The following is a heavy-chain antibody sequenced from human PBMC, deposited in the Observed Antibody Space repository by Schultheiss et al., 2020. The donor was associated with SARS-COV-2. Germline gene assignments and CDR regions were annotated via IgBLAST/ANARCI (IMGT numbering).Heavy chain of an antibody. CDR2: IYWNDDK. Sequence: SGPTLVKPTQTLTLTCTFSGFSLSTSGVGVGWIRQPPGKALEWLALIYWNDDKRYSPSLKSRLTITKDTSKNQVVLTMTNMDPVDTATYYCAHRSYDSSGLNAFDIWGQGTMGTVSS. V-gene: IGHV2-5*01. CDR3: AHRSYDSSGLNAFDI. D-gene: IGHD3-22*01. J-gene: IGHJ3*02. CDR1: GFSLSTSGVG.